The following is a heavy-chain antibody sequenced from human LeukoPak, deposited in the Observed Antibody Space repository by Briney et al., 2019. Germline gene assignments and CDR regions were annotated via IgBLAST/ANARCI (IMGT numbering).Heavy chain of an antibody. CDR2: IKHDGSER. D-gene: IGHD6-19*01. J-gene: IGHJ4*02. V-gene: IGHV3-7*03. CDR3: AAGSGWSIEY. Sequence: GLSLRLSCAASGFTSSSYWMSWVRQAPGKGLEWVANIKHDGSERNYMESVKGRLTISRDNAKNSLHLQMNNLRAEDTAVYYCAAGSGWSIEYWGQGTLVTVSS. CDR1: GFTSSSYW.